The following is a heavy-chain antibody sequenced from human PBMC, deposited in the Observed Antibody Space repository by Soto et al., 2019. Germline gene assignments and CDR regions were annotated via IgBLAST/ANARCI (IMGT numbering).Heavy chain of an antibody. D-gene: IGHD2-2*02. CDR1: GGSISSGDYY. CDR2: IYYSGST. Sequence: SETLSLTCTVSGGSISSGDYYWSWIRQPPGKGLEWIGYIYYSGSTYYNPSLKSRVTISVDTSKNQFSLKLSSVTAADTAVYYCARGYCSSTSCYNGWFDPWGQGTLVTVSS. J-gene: IGHJ5*02. V-gene: IGHV4-30-4*01. CDR3: ARGYCSSTSCYNGWFDP.